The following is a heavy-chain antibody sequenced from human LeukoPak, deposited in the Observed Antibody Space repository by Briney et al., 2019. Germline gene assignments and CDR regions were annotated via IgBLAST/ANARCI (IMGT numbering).Heavy chain of an antibody. J-gene: IGHJ4*02. Sequence: PGGSLRLSCAASGFTFSDYYMSWIRQAPGKGLEWVSYISSSGNYTDYADSVKGRFTISRDSAKNSLYLQMNSLRAEDTAVYYCARGGSSTTIAYWGQGTLVTVSS. D-gene: IGHD6-13*01. CDR3: ARGGSSTTIAY. V-gene: IGHV3-11*05. CDR2: ISSSGNYT. CDR1: GFTFSDYY.